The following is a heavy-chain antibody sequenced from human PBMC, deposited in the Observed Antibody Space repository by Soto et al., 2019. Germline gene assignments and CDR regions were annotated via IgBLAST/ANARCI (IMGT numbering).Heavy chain of an antibody. CDR3: GRDRIAAAGPWYYYYGMDV. Sequence: SETLSLTCTVSGGSISSYYWSWIRQPPGKGLEWIGYIYYSGSTNYNPSLKSRVTISVDTSKNQFSLKLSSVTAADTAVYYCGRDRIAAAGPWYYYYGMDVWGQGTTVTVSS. CDR2: IYYSGST. CDR1: GGSISSYY. J-gene: IGHJ6*02. V-gene: IGHV4-59*01. D-gene: IGHD6-13*01.